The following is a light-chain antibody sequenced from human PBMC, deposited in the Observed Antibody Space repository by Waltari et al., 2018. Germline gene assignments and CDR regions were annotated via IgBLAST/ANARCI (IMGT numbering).Light chain of an antibody. CDR1: QSLLHSNGYKY. Sequence: DVVVTQSPLSLPVTPGEPASISCRASQSLLHSNGYKYLDWYLLKPGQSTQLLIYLGSNRASGVPDRFSGSGSGTDFTLKISRVEAEDVGVYYCMQALEIPWTFGQGTKVEIK. CDR2: LGS. CDR3: MQALEIPWT. V-gene: IGKV2-28*01. J-gene: IGKJ1*01.